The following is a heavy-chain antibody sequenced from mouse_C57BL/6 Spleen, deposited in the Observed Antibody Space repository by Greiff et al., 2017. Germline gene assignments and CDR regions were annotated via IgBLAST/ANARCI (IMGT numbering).Heavy chain of an antibody. Sequence: EVNLVESGGDLVKPGGSLKLSCAASGFTFSSYGMSWVRQTPDKRLEWVATISSGGSYTYYPDSVKGRFTISRDNAKNTLYLQMSSLKSEDTAMYYCARDYSNYHDYWGQGTTLTVSS. J-gene: IGHJ2*01. D-gene: IGHD2-5*01. CDR3: ARDYSNYHDY. CDR2: ISSGGSYT. CDR1: GFTFSSYG. V-gene: IGHV5-6*01.